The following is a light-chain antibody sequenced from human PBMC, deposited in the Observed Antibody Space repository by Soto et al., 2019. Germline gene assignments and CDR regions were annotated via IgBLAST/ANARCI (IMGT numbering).Light chain of an antibody. J-gene: IGLJ2*01. CDR3: QSYDSSLSGWKV. CDR2: GNS. V-gene: IGLV1-40*01. CDR1: SSNIGAGYD. Sequence: QSVLTQPPSASGAPGQRVTISCTGSSSNIGAGYDVHWYQQRPGTAPKLLIYGNSNRPSGVPDRFSGSKSGTSASLAITGLQAEDEADDYCQSYDSSLSGWKVFGGGTKVTVL.